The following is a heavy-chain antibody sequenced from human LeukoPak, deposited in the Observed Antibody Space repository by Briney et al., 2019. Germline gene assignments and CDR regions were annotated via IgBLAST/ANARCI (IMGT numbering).Heavy chain of an antibody. D-gene: IGHD3-3*01. CDR1: GFTFSSYA. CDR3: ARDDRQRNYDFWSGYSTPSHFDY. V-gene: IGHV3-23*01. Sequence: GGSLRLSCAASGFTFSSYAMSWVRQAPGKGLEWVSAISGSGGSTYYADSVKGRFTISRDNSKNTLYLQMNSLRAEDTAVYYCARDDRQRNYDFWSGYSTPSHFDYWGQGTLVTVSS. CDR2: ISGSGGST. J-gene: IGHJ4*02.